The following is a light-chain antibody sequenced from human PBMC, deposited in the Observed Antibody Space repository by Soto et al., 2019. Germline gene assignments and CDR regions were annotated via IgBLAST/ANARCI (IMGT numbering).Light chain of an antibody. CDR3: ETWDINTHVV. V-gene: IGLV4-60*02. CDR2: LEGSGSY. J-gene: IGLJ2*01. Sequence: QSVLTQSSSASASLGSSVKLTCTLSSGHSSYIIAWHQQQPGKAPRYLMKLEGSGSYNKGSGVPDRFSGSSSGADRYLTISTLQFEDEADYYCETWDINTHVVFGGGTKLTVL. CDR1: SGHSSYI.